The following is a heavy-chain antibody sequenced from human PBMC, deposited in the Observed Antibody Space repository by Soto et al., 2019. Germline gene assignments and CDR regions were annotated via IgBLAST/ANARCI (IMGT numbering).Heavy chain of an antibody. V-gene: IGHV4-4*02. CDR2: IYHSGST. J-gene: IGHJ6*02. CDR1: GGSISSSNW. CDR3: ARDSSIAARLLYYYGMDV. D-gene: IGHD6-6*01. Sequence: SETLSLTCAVSGGSISSSNWWSWVRQPPGXGLEWIGEIYHSGSTNYNPSLKSRVTISVDKSKNQFSLKLSSVTAADTAVYYCARDSSIAARLLYYYGMDVWGQGTTVTVSS.